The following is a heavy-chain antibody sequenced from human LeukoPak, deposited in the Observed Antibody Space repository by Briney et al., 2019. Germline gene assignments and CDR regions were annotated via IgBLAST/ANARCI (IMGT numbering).Heavy chain of an antibody. J-gene: IGHJ6*02. CDR1: GGSISSYY. CDR3: AREGGSSGRMDV. Sequence: SETLSLTCTVSGGSISSYYWSWIRQPPGKGLEWIGYIYYSGSTNYNPSLKSRVTISVDKSKNQFSLKLSSVTAADTAVYYCAREGGSSGRMDVWGQGTTVTVSS. D-gene: IGHD1-14*01. V-gene: IGHV4-59*12. CDR2: IYYSGST.